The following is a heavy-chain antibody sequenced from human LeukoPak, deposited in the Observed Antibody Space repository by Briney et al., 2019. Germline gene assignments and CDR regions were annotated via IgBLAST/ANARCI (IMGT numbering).Heavy chain of an antibody. J-gene: IGHJ4*02. CDR1: GFSFTSFW. D-gene: IGHD3-22*01. CDR3: ARRGSSGYRIDY. Sequence: GESRRISCQGSGFSFTSFWVSWVRQMPGEGLEWMGRIDPSDSYTNYSPAFQGHVTISADKSISTAYLQWSSLKASDTAMYYCARRGSSGYRIDYWGQGTLVTVSS. CDR2: IDPSDSYT. V-gene: IGHV5-10-1*01.